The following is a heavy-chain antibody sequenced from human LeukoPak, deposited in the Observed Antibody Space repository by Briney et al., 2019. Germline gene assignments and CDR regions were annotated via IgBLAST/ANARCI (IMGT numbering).Heavy chain of an antibody. J-gene: IGHJ6*03. D-gene: IGHD5-12*01. V-gene: IGHV4-39*07. CDR1: GGSISSSKYY. CDR2: VFTIGIT. Sequence: SETLSLTCIFSGGSISSSKYYWGWIRQPPGKGLEWIGTVFTIGITHYNPSLKSRVTISVDTSKNQFSLKLSSVTAADTAVYYCARGATRYYYYYYYMDVWGKGTTVTISS. CDR3: ARGATRYYYYYYYMDV.